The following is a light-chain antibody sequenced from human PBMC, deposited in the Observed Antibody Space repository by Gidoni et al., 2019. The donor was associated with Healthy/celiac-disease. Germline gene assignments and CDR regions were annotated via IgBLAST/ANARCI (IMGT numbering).Light chain of an antibody. CDR1: SSDGGGDNY. Sequence: QSDLTQPVSVSGSPGQSITISCTGTSSDGGGDNYVSWYQQHPGKSPKLMLYDVRNRPSGVSNRFSGSNSGNTASLTISGLQAEDEADYYCSSYTSSSTLYVFGTGTKVTVL. J-gene: IGLJ1*01. CDR2: DVR. V-gene: IGLV2-14*01. CDR3: SSYTSSSTLYV.